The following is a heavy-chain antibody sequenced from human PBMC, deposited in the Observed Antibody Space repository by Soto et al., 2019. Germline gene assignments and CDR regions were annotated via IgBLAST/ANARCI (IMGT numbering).Heavy chain of an antibody. Sequence: ASVKVSCKASGGTFSSYAISWVRQAPGQGLEWMGGIIPIFGTANYAQKFQGRVTITADESTSTAYMELSSLRSEDTAVYYCATIGYYDGSGNLDYWGQGTLVTVSS. D-gene: IGHD3-22*01. CDR3: ATIGYYDGSGNLDY. V-gene: IGHV1-69*13. CDR1: GGTFSSYA. J-gene: IGHJ4*02. CDR2: IIPIFGTA.